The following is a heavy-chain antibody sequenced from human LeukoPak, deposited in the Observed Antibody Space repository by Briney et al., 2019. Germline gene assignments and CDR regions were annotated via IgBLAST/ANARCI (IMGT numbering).Heavy chain of an antibody. CDR3: ARGRNSVYYFNVVAPYYFDY. CDR1: GSTFTGEY. D-gene: IGHD3-22*01. Sequence: SVKASFKASGSTFTGEYMHWVRPAPGQGLGWRGRINPNSGGTKYSKKIRGRVTMTRDTSINTAYMDLSRLRSDDTAVYYCARGRNSVYYFNVVAPYYFDYWGQGTLVTVSS. V-gene: IGHV1-2*06. J-gene: IGHJ4*02. CDR2: INPNSGGT.